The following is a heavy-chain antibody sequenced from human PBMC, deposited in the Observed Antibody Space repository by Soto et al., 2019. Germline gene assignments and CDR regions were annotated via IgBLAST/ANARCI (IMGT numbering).Heavy chain of an antibody. CDR1: GDSVSSNSAA. CDR3: ARVNCSSTSGYDFYYYGMDV. J-gene: IGHJ6*02. D-gene: IGHD2-2*01. Sequence: SQTLSLTCAISGDSVSSNSAAWNWIRQSPSRGLEWLGRTYYRFKWYNDYAVSVKSRITINPDTSKNQFSLQLSSVTPEDTAVYYCARVNCSSTSGYDFYYYGMDVWGQGTTVTVSS. CDR2: TYYRFKWYN. V-gene: IGHV6-1*01.